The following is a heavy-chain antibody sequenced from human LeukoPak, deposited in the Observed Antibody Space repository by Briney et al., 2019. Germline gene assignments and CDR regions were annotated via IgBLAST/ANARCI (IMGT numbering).Heavy chain of an antibody. CDR2: FDPEDGET. CDR1: GYTLTELS. J-gene: IGHJ4*02. CDR3: ATDPRRHSSGWYGKFDY. Sequence: ASVKVFCKVSGYTLTELSMHWVRQAPGKGLDWMGGFDPEDGETIYAQKFQGRVTMTEDTSTDTAYMELSSLRSEDTAVYYCATDPRRHSSGWYGKFDYWGQGTLVTVSS. D-gene: IGHD6-19*01. V-gene: IGHV1-24*01.